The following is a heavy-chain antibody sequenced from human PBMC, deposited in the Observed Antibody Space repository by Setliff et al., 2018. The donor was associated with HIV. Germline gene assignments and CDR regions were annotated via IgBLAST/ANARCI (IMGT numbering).Heavy chain of an antibody. CDR2: INAYNGST. CDR3: AREGYSGSYFNYYYYLDV. J-gene: IGHJ6*03. CDR1: CYTFTSYG. Sequence: GASVKVSCKASCYTFTSYGITWERQAPGQGLEWMGWINAYNGSTNYAQELQGRVTMTTDTSTSTVYMELRSLRSDDTAVYYCAREGYSGSYFNYYYYLDVWGKGTTVTVSS. V-gene: IGHV1-18*01. D-gene: IGHD1-26*01.